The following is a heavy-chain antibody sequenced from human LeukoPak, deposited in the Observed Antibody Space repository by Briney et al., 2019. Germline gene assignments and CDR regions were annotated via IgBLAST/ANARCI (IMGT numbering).Heavy chain of an antibody. V-gene: IGHV3-23*01. CDR2: ISGSGGST. CDR1: GFTFSSYA. Sequence: GGSLRLSCAASGFTFSSYAMSWVRQAPGKGLEWVSAISGSGGSTYYADSVKGRFTISRDNAKNSLYLQMNSLRAGDTAVYYCASRRSAYCGGDCPEGYWGQGTLVTVSS. D-gene: IGHD2-21*02. CDR3: ASRRSAYCGGDCPEGY. J-gene: IGHJ4*02.